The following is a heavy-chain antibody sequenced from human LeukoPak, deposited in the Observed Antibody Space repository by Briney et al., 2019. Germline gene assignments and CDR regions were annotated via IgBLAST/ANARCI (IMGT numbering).Heavy chain of an antibody. CDR1: GGSFSGYY. J-gene: IGHJ5*02. CDR3: ARREGYSYGYGSWFDP. Sequence: SETLSLTCAVYGGSFSGYYWGWIRQPPGKRLELIGEINHSGSTNYNPSLKSRVTISVDTSKNQFSLKLSSVTAADTAVYYCARREGYSYGYGSWFDPWGQGTLVTVSS. V-gene: IGHV4-34*01. CDR2: INHSGST. D-gene: IGHD5-18*01.